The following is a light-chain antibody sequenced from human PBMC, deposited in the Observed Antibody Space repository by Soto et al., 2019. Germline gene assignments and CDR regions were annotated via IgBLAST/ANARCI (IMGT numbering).Light chain of an antibody. CDR1: QGISSY. J-gene: IGKJ1*01. Sequence: DIQVTQSPPSLSASVGDRVSITCRASQGISSYLAWYQQKPGKAPKLLISAASTLQSGVPSRFSGSGSGTEFTLTITSLQPEDFATYYCQQLNNYPRTFGQGTKVDIK. CDR3: QQLNNYPRT. CDR2: AAS. V-gene: IGKV1-9*01.